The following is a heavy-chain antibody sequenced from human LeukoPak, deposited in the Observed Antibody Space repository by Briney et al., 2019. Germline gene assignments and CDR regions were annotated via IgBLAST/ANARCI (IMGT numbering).Heavy chain of an antibody. V-gene: IGHV3-23*01. CDR2: ITGSTTWT. CDR3: ARELVCSGTGYFFL. CDR1: GFTFGNFC. J-gene: IGHJ2*01. Sequence: PGGSLRLSCEASGFTFGNFCMTWVRQAPGKGLQWVSGITGSTTWTYYAASVKGRFTVSRDNSQNTLHLQMNSLRADDTAVYYCARELVCSGTGYFFLWCGGTLVTVSS. D-gene: IGHD3-10*01.